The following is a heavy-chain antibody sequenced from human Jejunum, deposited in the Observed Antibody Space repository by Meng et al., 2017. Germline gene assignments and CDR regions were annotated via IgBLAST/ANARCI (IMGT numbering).Heavy chain of an antibody. V-gene: IGHV3-74*01. J-gene: IGHJ4*02. CDR3: VRASGSYYFDY. CDR1: GFTFSSYW. Sequence: EVQLVESGGGVVQPGGSLRLSCAASGFTFSSYWMHWVRQAPGKGLVWVSRVNSDGSTTSYADSVKGRFTISRDNAKNTLYLQMNSLRVEDTAVYYCVRASGSYYFDYWGQGTLVTVSS. CDR2: VNSDGSTT. D-gene: IGHD1-26*01.